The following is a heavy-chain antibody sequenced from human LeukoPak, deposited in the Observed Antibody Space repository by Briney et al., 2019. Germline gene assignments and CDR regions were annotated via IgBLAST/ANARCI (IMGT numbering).Heavy chain of an antibody. Sequence: GGSLRLSCAASGFTFTTYAMGWVRQSPGKGLEWVSSISGGGGGTYYAEFVKGRFTISRDNSKNTLYLQMNSLRAEDTAVYYCAKFYDILTGYFDHWGQRTPLTVSS. D-gene: IGHD3-9*01. V-gene: IGHV3-23*01. CDR1: GFTFTTYA. CDR2: ISGGGGGT. J-gene: IGHJ4*01. CDR3: AKFYDILTGYFDH.